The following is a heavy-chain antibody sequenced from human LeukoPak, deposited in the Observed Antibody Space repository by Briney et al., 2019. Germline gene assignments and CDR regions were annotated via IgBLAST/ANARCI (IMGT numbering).Heavy chain of an antibody. V-gene: IGHV1-69*13. J-gene: IGHJ4*02. D-gene: IGHD3-22*01. Sequence: SVKVSCKASGGTFSSYAISWVRQAPGQGLEWMGGIIPIFGTANYAQKFQGRVTITADESTSTAYMELSSLRSEDTAVYYCASATYCYDSSGYYYFDYWGQGTLVTVSS. CDR2: IIPIFGTA. CDR3: ASATYCYDSSGYYYFDY. CDR1: GGTFSSYA.